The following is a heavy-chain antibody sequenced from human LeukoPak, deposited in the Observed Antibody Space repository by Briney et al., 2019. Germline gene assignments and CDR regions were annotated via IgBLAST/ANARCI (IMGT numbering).Heavy chain of an antibody. CDR2: LYYTGST. V-gene: IGHV4-39*01. Sequence: SETLSLTCTVSGGSISSGSYYWGWIRQPPGNGLEWIGSLYYTGSTYYNSSLKSRVTISVDTSKNQFSLKLSSVTAADTAVYYCARLVPYSSNWYFDYRGQGTLVTVSS. CDR3: ARLVPYSSNWYFDY. CDR1: GGSISSGSYY. J-gene: IGHJ4*02. D-gene: IGHD6-13*01.